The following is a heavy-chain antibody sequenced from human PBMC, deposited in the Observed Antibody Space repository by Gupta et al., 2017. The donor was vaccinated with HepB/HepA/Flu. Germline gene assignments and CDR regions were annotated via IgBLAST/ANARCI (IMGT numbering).Heavy chain of an antibody. CDR1: GFSFSTYA. CDR3: AKVKWDINTWDPLDD. J-gene: IGHJ4*02. D-gene: IGHD1-26*01. Sequence: EVQLLESGGGLVQPGGSLRLSCAVPGFSFSTYAMTWVRQAPGKGLQYVSHISDSGGGTYHADSVKGRFTISRDNSKNTLYLQMTSLRAEDTGVYYCAKVKWDINTWDPLDDWGQGTLVTVSS. V-gene: IGHV3-23*01. CDR2: ISDSGGGT.